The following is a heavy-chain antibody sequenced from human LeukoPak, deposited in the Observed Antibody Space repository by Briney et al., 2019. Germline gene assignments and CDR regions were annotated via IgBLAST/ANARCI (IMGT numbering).Heavy chain of an antibody. V-gene: IGHV1-2*02. CDR1: GYTFTGYY. J-gene: IGHJ4*02. CDR2: INPNSGGT. CDR3: ASDDSSGYYPTYYFDY. Sequence: ASVKVSCKASGYTFTGYYMHWVRQAPGQGLEWMGWINPNSGGTNYAQKFQGRVTMTRDTSISTACMELSRLRSDDTAVYYCASDDSSGYYPTYYFDYWGQGTLVTVSS. D-gene: IGHD3-22*01.